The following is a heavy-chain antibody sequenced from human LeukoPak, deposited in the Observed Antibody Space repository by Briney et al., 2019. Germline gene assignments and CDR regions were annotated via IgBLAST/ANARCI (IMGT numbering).Heavy chain of an antibody. CDR3: ARDLNRYSGSLGD. CDR2: ISSSSYI. J-gene: IGHJ4*02. V-gene: IGHV3-69-1*01. D-gene: IGHD1-26*01. CDR1: GFTVSSNY. Sequence: GGSLRLSCAASGFTVSSNYMNWVRQAPGKGLEWVSSISSSSYIYYADSVKGRFTISRDNAKNSLYLQMDSLRAEDTAVYYCARDLNRYSGSLGDWGQGTLVTVSS.